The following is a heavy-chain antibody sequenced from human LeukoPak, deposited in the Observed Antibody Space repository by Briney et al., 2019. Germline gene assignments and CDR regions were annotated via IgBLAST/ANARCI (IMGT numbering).Heavy chain of an antibody. D-gene: IGHD2-2*01. Sequence: PGGSLRLSCAASGFTFSSYWMSWVRQAPGKGLEWVANIKQDGSEKYYVDSVKGRFTISRDNAKNSLYLQMNSLRAEDTAVYYCASVVVPAATSPPALLYYYGTDVWGQGTTVTVSS. J-gene: IGHJ6*02. CDR1: GFTFSSYW. CDR3: ASVVVPAATSPPALLYYYGTDV. V-gene: IGHV3-7*01. CDR2: IKQDGSEK.